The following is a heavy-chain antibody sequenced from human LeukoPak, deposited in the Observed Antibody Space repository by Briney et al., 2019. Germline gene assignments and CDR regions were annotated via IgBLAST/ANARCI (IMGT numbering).Heavy chain of an antibody. D-gene: IGHD4-11*01. CDR2: ISYDGSNK. CDR1: GFTFSSYA. Sequence: GGSLRLSCAASGFTFSSYAMHWVRQAPGKGLEWVAVISYDGSNKYYADSVKGRFTISRDNSKNTLYLQMNSLRAEDTAVYYCAGEYSNWGIAGDWGQGTLVAVSS. V-gene: IGHV3-30*01. J-gene: IGHJ4*02. CDR3: AGEYSNWGIAGD.